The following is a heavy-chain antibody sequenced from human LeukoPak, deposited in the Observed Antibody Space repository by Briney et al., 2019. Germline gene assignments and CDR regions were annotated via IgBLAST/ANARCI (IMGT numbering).Heavy chain of an antibody. CDR3: ARDKGNTAMTEGFDY. CDR2: IWYDGSNK. D-gene: IGHD5-18*01. CDR1: GFTFSSYG. Sequence: GGSLRLSCAASGFTFSSYGMHWVRQAPGKGQEWVAVIWYDGSNKYYADSVKGRFTISRDNSKNTLYLQMNSLRAEDTAVYYCARDKGNTAMTEGFDYWGQGTLVTVSS. J-gene: IGHJ4*02. V-gene: IGHV3-33*01.